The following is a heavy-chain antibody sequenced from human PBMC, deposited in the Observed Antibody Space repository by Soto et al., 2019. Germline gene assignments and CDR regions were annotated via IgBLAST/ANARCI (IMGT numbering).Heavy chain of an antibody. CDR3: ATDHGSGSYPY. CDR2: INQDGFGK. D-gene: IGHD1-26*01. CDR1: GSTLSSHW. V-gene: IGHV3-7*05. J-gene: IGHJ4*02. Sequence: EVQLVESGGGLVQPGGSLRLSCVISGSTLSSHWMTWVRQAPGKGLEWVASINQDGFGKHYLYSVKGRFTISRDTAKSSLYLQMASLRVEDTAVYYCATDHGSGSYPYWGQGTLVTVS.